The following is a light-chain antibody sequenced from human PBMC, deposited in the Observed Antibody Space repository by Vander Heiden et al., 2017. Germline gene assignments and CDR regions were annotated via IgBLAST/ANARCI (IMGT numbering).Light chain of an antibody. CDR1: QRISDW. V-gene: IGKV1-5*03. J-gene: IGKJ1*01. CDR2: RAS. Sequence: DIQLTHSPSTLSASLGDKVTIPCRARQRISDWLAWYQQRPGKAPKLLIYRASTLEGGVPSRFSGSGSGTEFTLTISSLQPDDFATYYCQQDKNYPETFGQGTKVEIK. CDR3: QQDKNYPET.